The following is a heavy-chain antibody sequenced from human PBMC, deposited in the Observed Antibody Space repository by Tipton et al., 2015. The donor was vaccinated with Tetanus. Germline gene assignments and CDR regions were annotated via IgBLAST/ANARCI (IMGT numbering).Heavy chain of an antibody. V-gene: IGHV3-7*01. CDR1: GFTFSSYW. CDR2: IKRDGTEK. D-gene: IGHD3-10*01. J-gene: IGHJ4*02. CDR3: ASGSSLDY. Sequence: SLRLSCAASGFTFSSYWMTWIRQVPGKGLEWVANIKRDGTEKNYVDSVRGRFTISRDNAKNSVYLQMNSLRVEDTALYYCASGSSLDYWGQGTQVTVSS.